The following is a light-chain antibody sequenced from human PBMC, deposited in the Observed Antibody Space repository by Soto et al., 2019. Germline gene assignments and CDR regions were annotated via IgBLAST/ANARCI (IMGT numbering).Light chain of an antibody. V-gene: IGKV3-20*01. Sequence: EIVLTQSPGTLSLSPGERATLSCRASQSVSSSFLAGYQQIPGQAPRLLIYGASSRATGIPDRFSGSGSGTDFTLTISRLEPEDFAVYYCQQYDSSPRACGPGTKVDIK. CDR1: QSVSSSF. CDR3: QQYDSSPRA. J-gene: IGKJ3*01. CDR2: GAS.